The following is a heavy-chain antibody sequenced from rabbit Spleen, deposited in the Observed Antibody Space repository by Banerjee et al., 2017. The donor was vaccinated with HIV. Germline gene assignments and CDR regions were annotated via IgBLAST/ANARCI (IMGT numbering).Heavy chain of an antibody. CDR1: GFSFSITYY. CDR2: IYVGDGST. V-gene: IGHV1S40*01. Sequence: QSLEESGGGLVQPEGSLTLTCTASGFSFSITYYICWVRQAPGKGLEWIACIYVGDGSTVYASWAKGRFTISKTSSTTVTLQMTSLTVADTATYFCARDLVAVIGWNFSLWGPGTL. J-gene: IGHJ4*01. D-gene: IGHD1-1*01. CDR3: ARDLVAVIGWNFSL.